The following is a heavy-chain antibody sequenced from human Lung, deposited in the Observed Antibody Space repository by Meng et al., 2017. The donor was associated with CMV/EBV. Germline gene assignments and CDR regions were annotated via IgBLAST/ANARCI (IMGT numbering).Heavy chain of an antibody. CDR3: ARDQFDY. J-gene: IGHJ4*02. V-gene: IGHV3-30*03. CDR2: ISYDGTNK. Sequence: LTCAASGFTFNGYSMSWVRQAPGKGLEWVAVISYDGTNKYYADSVKGRFTISRDNSKNTLYLQMNSLRAEDTAVCYCARDQFDYWGQGTLVTVSS. CDR1: GFTFNGYS.